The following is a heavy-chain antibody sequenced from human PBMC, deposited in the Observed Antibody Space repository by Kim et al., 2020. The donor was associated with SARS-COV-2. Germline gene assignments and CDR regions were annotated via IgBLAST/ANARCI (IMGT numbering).Heavy chain of an antibody. CDR2: IHYSGNT. J-gene: IGHJ6*02. V-gene: IGHV4-59*01. CDR1: GGSFSSYY. CDR3: ARVMGQWPSYHYAMDV. Sequence: SETLSLTCTLSGGSFSSYYWSWIRQPPGKGLEWIGDIHYSGNTNYNPSLKSQVTISVDTSKNQFSLRLSSVTAADTAVYYCARVMGQWPSYHYAMDVWGQGTTVTVSS. D-gene: IGHD6-19*01.